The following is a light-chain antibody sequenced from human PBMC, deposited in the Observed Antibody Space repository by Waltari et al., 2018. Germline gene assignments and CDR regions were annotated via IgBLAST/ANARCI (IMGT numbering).Light chain of an antibody. CDR3: SSYAGSNNLI. CDR1: SSDVGGYNY. Sequence: QSALTQPPSASGLPGQSVTISCPGTSSDVGGYNYVSWYQQHPGKAPKLMIYEVSKRPSGLPDRFSGSKSGNTASLTVSGLQAEDEADYYCSSYAGSNNLIFGGGTKLTVL. J-gene: IGLJ2*01. CDR2: EVS. V-gene: IGLV2-8*01.